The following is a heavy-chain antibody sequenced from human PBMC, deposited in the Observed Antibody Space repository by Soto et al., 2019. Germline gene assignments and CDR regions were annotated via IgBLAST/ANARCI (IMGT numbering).Heavy chain of an antibody. Sequence: QLHLVESGGALVKPGGSLRLSCAASGFSFSDLFMSWIRQAPGKGPEWVAYINGGSTYTQYADSVRGRFTISRDNAKNSLCLQRDSLRAEDTAVYYCARGTHYLANGGPAEGGRGPVVNVSP. D-gene: IGHD2-8*01. J-gene: IGHJ4*02. CDR2: INGGSTYT. V-gene: IGHV3-11*06. CDR1: GFSFSDLF. CDR3: ARGTHYLANGGPAE.